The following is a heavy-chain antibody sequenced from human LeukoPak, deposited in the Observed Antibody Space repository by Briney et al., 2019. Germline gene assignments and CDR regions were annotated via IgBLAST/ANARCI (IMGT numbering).Heavy chain of an antibody. CDR1: GFTFSSYA. V-gene: IGHV3-23*01. CDR2: ISGSGVGT. D-gene: IGHD2-15*01. Sequence: GGSLRLSCAASGFTFSSYAMSWVRQAPGKGLEWVSAISGSGVGTYYAGSVKGRFTISRDNSKNTLYLQMNSLRAEYTAVYYCAKVNTATYIIRDAFDIWGQGTMVTVSS. J-gene: IGHJ3*02. CDR3: AKVNTATYIIRDAFDI.